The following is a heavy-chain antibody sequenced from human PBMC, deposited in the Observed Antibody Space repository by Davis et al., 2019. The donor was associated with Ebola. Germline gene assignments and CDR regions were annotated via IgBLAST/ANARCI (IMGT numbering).Heavy chain of an antibody. CDR2: IKHDGSER. Sequence: PGGSLRLPCAASGFTFSSYWMTWVRQAPGKGLEWVANIKHDGSERYYVDSVKGRFTISRDNARNSLYLQMNSLRAEDTAVYYCARVENYWPSDFFDFWGHGTMVTVSS. J-gene: IGHJ3*01. CDR3: ARVENYWPSDFFDF. V-gene: IGHV3-7*01. CDR1: GFTFSSYW. D-gene: IGHD1-7*01.